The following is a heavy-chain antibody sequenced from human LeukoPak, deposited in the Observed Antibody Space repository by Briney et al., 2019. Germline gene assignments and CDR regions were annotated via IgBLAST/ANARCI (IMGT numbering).Heavy chain of an antibody. J-gene: IGHJ5*02. V-gene: IGHV1-2*02. CDR3: ARAIAAAVNWFDP. CDR2: IHTTSGGT. D-gene: IGHD6-13*01. CDR1: GYTFTGYY. Sequence: SVTVSCKASGYTFTGYYMHWVRQAPRQGHAWMGWIHTTSGGTNYAQKFQGRVTTTRDTSISTAYMEMTRLRSDDTAVYYCARAIAAAVNWFDPWGQGTLVTVSS.